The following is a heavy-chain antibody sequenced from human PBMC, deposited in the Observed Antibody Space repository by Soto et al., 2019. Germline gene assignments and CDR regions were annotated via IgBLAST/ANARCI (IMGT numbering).Heavy chain of an antibody. CDR2: IDPTDSST. J-gene: IGHJ6*02. D-gene: IGHD1-1*01. CDR3: GRHLAHKLGTKYGMDV. V-gene: IGHV5-10-1*01. Sequence: ESLKISCKGSGYSFTTDSISWVRQMPGKALEWMGRIDPTDSSTKYNPYFQGHVTFSDDKSITTAYLQWSSLTPTDTAIYYCGRHLAHKLGTKYGMDVWGQGTTVTVSS. CDR1: GYSFTTDS.